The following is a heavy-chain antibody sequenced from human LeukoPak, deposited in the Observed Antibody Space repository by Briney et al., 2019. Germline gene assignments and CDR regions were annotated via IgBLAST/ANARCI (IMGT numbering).Heavy chain of an antibody. V-gene: IGHV3-9*03. D-gene: IGHD5-12*01. CDR1: GFTFDDYA. CDR3: AKALATVTDPFDY. J-gene: IGHJ4*02. Sequence: GGSLRLFCAASGFTFDDYAMHWVRQAPGKGLEWVSGISWNSGSIGYADSVKGRFTISRDNAKNSLYLQMNSLRAEDMALYYCAKALATVTDPFDYWGQGTLVTVSS. CDR2: ISWNSGSI.